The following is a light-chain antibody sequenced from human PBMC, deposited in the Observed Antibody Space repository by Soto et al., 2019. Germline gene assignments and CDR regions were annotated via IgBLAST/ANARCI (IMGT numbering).Light chain of an antibody. Sequence: ESVLTHSAATLSLSPGERATLSCRASQSVSSYLAWYQQKPGQAPRLLIYDASNRATGIPARFSGSGSGTDFTLTISSLEPEDFAVYYCQQRSNWPRTFGQGTKVDIK. CDR2: DAS. CDR1: QSVSSY. CDR3: QQRSNWPRT. V-gene: IGKV3-11*01. J-gene: IGKJ1*01.